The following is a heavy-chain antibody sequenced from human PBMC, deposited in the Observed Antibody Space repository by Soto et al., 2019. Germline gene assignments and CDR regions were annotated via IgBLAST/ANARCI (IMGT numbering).Heavy chain of an antibody. CDR2: INAGNGNT. V-gene: IGHV1-3*01. CDR3: ARSIVVVTAADY. J-gene: IGHJ4*02. Sequence: QVQLVQSGAEVKKPGASVKVSCKASGYTFTSYAMHWVRQAPGQRLEWMGWINAGNGNTKYSQKLQGGVTITRDTSASTAYMELSSLRSEDTAVYYCARSIVVVTAADYWGQGTLVTVSS. D-gene: IGHD2-21*02. CDR1: GYTFTSYA.